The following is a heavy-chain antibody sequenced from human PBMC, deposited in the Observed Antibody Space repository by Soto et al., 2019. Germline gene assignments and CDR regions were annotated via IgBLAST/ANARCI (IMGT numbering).Heavy chain of an antibody. CDR3: ARLRVEYESFAIPSAGVFEY. V-gene: IGHV4-59*01. J-gene: IGHJ4*02. Sequence: QVQLQESGPGLVKPSETLSLTCSVSDGSISNSYWSWIRQPPGKGLEWIVYISHSGRTNYKPTLRSRLSMSVDTSKTLFLPRMTSVTAADTAIYFWARLRVEYESFAIPSAGVFEYWGQGTLVSVSP. CDR2: ISHSGRT. D-gene: IGHD6-13*01. CDR1: DGSISNSY.